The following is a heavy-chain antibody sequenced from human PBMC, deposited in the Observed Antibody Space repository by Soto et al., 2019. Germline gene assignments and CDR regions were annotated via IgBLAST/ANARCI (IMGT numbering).Heavy chain of an antibody. CDR2: IYYSGST. V-gene: IGHV4-39*01. J-gene: IGHJ4*02. D-gene: IGHD6-19*01. CDR3: ARQGVFDPTGAGEGWLVG. Sequence: QLQLQESGPGLVKPSETLSLTCTVSGGSISSSSYYWGWIRQPPGKGLEWIGSIYYSGSTYYNPSLKSRVTISVDTSKNQFSLKLSSVTAADTAVYYCARQGVFDPTGAGEGWLVGWGQGTLVTVSS. CDR1: GGSISSSSYY.